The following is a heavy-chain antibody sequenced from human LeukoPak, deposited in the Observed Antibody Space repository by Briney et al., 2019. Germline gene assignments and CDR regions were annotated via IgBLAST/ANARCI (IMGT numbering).Heavy chain of an antibody. V-gene: IGHV3-66*01. J-gene: IGHJ4*02. CDR3: ASILRSSSGYYFDY. CDR1: GFTVSTNY. CDR2: IYSGDTT. D-gene: IGHD3-10*01. Sequence: GGSLRLSCAASGFTVSTNYMSWVRQAQGKGLEWVSVIYSGDTTFYADSVRGKFTISRDNSKNTLYLQMDSLRAEDTAVYYCASILRSSSGYYFDYWGQGTLVTVSS.